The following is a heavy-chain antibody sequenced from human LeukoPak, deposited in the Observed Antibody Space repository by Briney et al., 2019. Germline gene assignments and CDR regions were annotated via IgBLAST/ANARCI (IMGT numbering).Heavy chain of an antibody. V-gene: IGHV4-61*02. CDR1: GGSISSGSYY. J-gene: IGHJ4*02. CDR3: ARGGGGWAYCSGGSCYPDYFDY. D-gene: IGHD2-15*01. Sequence: SETLSLTCTVSGGSISSGSYYWSWIRQPAGKGLEWIGRIYTSGSTNYNPSLKSRVTISVDTSKNQFSLKLSSVTAADTAVYYCARGGGGWAYCSGGSCYPDYFDYWGQGTLVTVSS. CDR2: IYTSGST.